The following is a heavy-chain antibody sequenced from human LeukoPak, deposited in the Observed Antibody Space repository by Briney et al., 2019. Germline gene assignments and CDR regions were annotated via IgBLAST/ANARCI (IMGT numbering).Heavy chain of an antibody. CDR1: GYTFTGYY. CDR3: AADLAGIADS. CDR2: INPNSGGT. D-gene: IGHD6-13*01. Sequence: ASVKVSCKASGYTFTGYYMHWVRQAPGQGLEWMGWINPNSGGTNYAQKFQERVTITRDMSTSTAYMELSSLRSEDTAVYYCAADLAGIADSWGQGTLVTVSS. J-gene: IGHJ4*02. V-gene: IGHV1-2*02.